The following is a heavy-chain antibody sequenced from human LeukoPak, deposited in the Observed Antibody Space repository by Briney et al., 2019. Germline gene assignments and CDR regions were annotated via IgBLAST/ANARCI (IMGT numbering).Heavy chain of an antibody. J-gene: IGHJ3*02. D-gene: IGHD2-2*01. V-gene: IGHV3-64*01. CDR2: ISSNGGST. CDR3: ARDRSAVVVLGDDASDI. Sequence: GGSLRLSCAASGFTFSSYAMHWVRQAPGKGLEYVSAISSNGGSTYYANSVKGRFTISRDNSKNTLYLQMGSLRAEDMAVYYCARDRSAVVVLGDDASDIWGQGTMVTVSS. CDR1: GFTFSSYA.